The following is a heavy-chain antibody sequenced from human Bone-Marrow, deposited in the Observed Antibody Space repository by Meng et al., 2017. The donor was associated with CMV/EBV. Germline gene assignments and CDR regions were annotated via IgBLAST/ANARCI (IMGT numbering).Heavy chain of an antibody. Sequence: GESLKISCAASGFIFSTHNMNWVRQAPGKGLEWVSYINPGGTIIYYADSLEGRFTISRDNAKNSLYLQMNSLRAEDTAVYYCARVEVTGTTSQTDDAFDIWGQGTMVTVSS. CDR1: GFIFSTHN. CDR2: INPGGTII. J-gene: IGHJ3*02. D-gene: IGHD1-20*01. V-gene: IGHV3-48*04. CDR3: ARVEVTGTTSQTDDAFDI.